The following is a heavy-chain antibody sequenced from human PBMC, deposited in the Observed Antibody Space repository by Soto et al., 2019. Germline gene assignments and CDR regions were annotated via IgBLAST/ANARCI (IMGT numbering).Heavy chain of an antibody. J-gene: IGHJ5*02. CDR3: ARPFHYDFWSGYQLGFDP. CDR1: GYTFTSYD. V-gene: IGHV1-8*01. CDR2: MNPNSGNT. D-gene: IGHD3-3*01. Sequence: ASVKVSCKGSGYTFTSYDINWVRQATGQGLEWMGWMNPNSGNTGYAQKFQGRVTMTRNTSISTAYMELSSLRSEDTAVYYCARPFHYDFWSGYQLGFDPWGQGTLVTVSS.